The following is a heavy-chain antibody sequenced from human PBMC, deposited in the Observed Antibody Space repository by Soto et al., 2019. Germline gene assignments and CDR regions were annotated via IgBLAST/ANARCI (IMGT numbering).Heavy chain of an antibody. V-gene: IGHV1-69*13. J-gene: IGHJ4*02. CDR2: IMPILGTT. Sequence: SVKVSCKASGDTCSSYAINWVLQAPGQGLEWMGGIMPILGTTNYPQKFQGRVSITADESMSTAYMELSSLTAEDTAVYYCAKDRNYPRDQFHNWGQGTLVTVSS. CDR3: AKDRNYPRDQFHN. D-gene: IGHD1-7*01. CDR1: GDTCSSYA.